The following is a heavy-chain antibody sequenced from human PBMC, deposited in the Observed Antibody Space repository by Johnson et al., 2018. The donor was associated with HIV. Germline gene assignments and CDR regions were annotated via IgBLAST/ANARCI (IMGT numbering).Heavy chain of an antibody. CDR1: GFTFSNYA. CDR2: ISYDGSNK. D-gene: IGHD6-13*01. V-gene: IGHV3-30-3*01. J-gene: IGHJ3*02. Sequence: QMLLVESGGGLVQPGGSLRLSCAASGFTFSNYAMGWVRQAPGKGLEWVAVISYDGSNKYYADSVKGRFTISRDNSKNTLYLQMNSLRAEDTAVYSCARVRRREQQLDAFDIWGQGTMVTFSS. CDR3: ARVRRREQQLDAFDI.